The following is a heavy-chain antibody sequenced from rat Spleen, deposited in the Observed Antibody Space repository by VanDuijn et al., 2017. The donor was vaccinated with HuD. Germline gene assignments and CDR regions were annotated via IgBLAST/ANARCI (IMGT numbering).Heavy chain of an antibody. CDR3: ATAGTRVSRFAY. J-gene: IGHJ2*01. CDR1: GFIFSDFH. CDR2: INYDGSST. Sequence: EVQLVESGGGLVQPGRSLKISCAASGFIFSDFHLAWVRQAPTKGLEWVASINYDGSSTYYRDSVKGRFTISRDKAENILYLQIDSLRAEDTATYYCATAGTRVSRFAYGGQGVMVTVSS. D-gene: IGHD1-4*01. V-gene: IGHV5-20*01.